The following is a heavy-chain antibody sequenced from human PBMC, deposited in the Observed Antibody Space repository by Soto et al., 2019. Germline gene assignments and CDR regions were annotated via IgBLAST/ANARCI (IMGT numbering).Heavy chain of an antibody. J-gene: IGHJ5*02. CDR1: GFTFSSYA. D-gene: IGHD6-13*01. CDR2: ISGSGGST. CDR3: AKAGGIGSSLYVYNWFDP. V-gene: IGHV3-23*01. Sequence: EVQLLESGGGLVQPGGSLRLSCAASGFTFSSYAMSWVRQAPGKGLEWVSSISGSGGSTYYADSVKGRFTISRDNSKNPLYLQMNSLRAEDTAVYYCAKAGGIGSSLYVYNWFDPWGQGTLVTVSS.